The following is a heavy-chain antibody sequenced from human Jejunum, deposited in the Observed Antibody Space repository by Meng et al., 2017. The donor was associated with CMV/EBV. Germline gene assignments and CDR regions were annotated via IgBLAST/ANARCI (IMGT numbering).Heavy chain of an antibody. CDR1: GFTFSTYA. CDR2: IRHDGGT. D-gene: IGHD4-11*01. J-gene: IGHJ4*02. CDR3: AKATDFDY. Sequence: SLRLSCAASGFTFSTYALTWVRQAPGKGLEWVSGIRHDGGTFYAASVKGRFTISRDNSKNTLYLQMNSLRAEDTAVYYCAKATDFDYWGQGTLVTVSS. V-gene: IGHV3-23*01.